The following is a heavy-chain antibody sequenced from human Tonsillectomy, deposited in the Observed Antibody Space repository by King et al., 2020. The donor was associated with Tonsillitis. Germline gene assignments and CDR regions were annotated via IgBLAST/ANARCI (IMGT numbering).Heavy chain of an antibody. D-gene: IGHD5-24*01. V-gene: IGHV1-8*01. CDR1: GYTFSSYD. Sequence: QLVQSGAEVKKPGASVKVSCKASGYTFSSYDINWVRQATGQGLEWMGWMNPNSGYTGYAQKFKGRVTMTRNTSISTAYMELSSLRSEDTALYYCARGYGVEMATIDGFDYWGQGTLVTVSS. CDR3: ARGYGVEMATIDGFDY. J-gene: IGHJ4*02. CDR2: MNPNSGYT.